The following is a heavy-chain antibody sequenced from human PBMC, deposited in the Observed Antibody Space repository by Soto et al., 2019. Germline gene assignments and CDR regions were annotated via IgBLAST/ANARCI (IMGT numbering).Heavy chain of an antibody. J-gene: IGHJ6*02. CDR3: AKEIGPDYYDSSGYSPMDV. Sequence: GGSLRLSCAASGFTFSSYGMHWVRQAPGKGLEWVAVISYDGSNKYYADSVKGRFTIPRDNSKNTLYLQMNSLRAEDTAVYYCAKEIGPDYYDSSGYSPMDVWGQGTTVTVSS. V-gene: IGHV3-30*18. CDR2: ISYDGSNK. CDR1: GFTFSSYG. D-gene: IGHD3-22*01.